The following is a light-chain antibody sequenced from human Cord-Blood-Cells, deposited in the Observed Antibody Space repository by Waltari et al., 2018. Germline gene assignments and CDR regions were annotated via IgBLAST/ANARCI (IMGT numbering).Light chain of an antibody. Sequence: QSALTQPASVSGSPGQSITISCTGTSSDVGGYNYVPWYQQHPGKAPKLMIYDVSKRPSGVSNRFSGSKSGNTASLTISGLQAEDEADYYCSSYTSSSNRVFGGGTKLTVL. CDR1: SSDVGGYNY. J-gene: IGLJ3*02. CDR2: DVS. V-gene: IGLV2-14*01. CDR3: SSYTSSSNRV.